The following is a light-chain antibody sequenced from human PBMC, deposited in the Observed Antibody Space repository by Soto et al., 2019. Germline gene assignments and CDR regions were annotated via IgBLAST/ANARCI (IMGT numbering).Light chain of an antibody. CDR1: SSNIGAGYD. V-gene: IGLV1-40*01. Sequence: QSVLTQPPSVSGAPGQRVTISCTGSSSNIGAGYDVNWYQQLPGTAPKLLIYGNTNRPSGVPDRFSGSKSGTSGSLAISGLQTEDGAEYYCQSWDTRLSGSVFGGGTKLTAL. CDR2: GNT. CDR3: QSWDTRLSGSV. J-gene: IGLJ2*01.